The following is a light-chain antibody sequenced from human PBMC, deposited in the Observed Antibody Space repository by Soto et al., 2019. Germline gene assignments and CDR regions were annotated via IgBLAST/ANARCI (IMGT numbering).Light chain of an antibody. V-gene: IGLV6-57*04. Sequence: VLTQPLSVSGSPGMTVTISCTRSSGDIANNYVQWYQQRPGSAPTTVIYDDDQRPSEVPDRFSGFIDGSSNSASLTISRLKTDDEADYYCQSYDAKNRNWVFGGGTKLTVL. J-gene: IGLJ3*02. CDR1: SGDIANNY. CDR2: DDD. CDR3: QSYDAKNRNWV.